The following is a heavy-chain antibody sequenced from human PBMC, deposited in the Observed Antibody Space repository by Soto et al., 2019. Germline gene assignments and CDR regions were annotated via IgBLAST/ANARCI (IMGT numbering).Heavy chain of an antibody. CDR2: ISYDGSNK. J-gene: IGHJ4*02. V-gene: IGHV3-30-3*01. CDR1: GFTFSSYA. D-gene: IGHD2-15*01. CDR3: AREGIGIVVVVAATPHFDY. Sequence: QVQLVESGGGVVQPGRSPRLSCAASGFTFSSYAMHWVRQAPGKGLEWVAVISYDGSNKYYADSVKGRFTISRDNSKNTLYLQMNSLRAEDTAVYYCAREGIGIVVVVAATPHFDYWGQGTLVTVSS.